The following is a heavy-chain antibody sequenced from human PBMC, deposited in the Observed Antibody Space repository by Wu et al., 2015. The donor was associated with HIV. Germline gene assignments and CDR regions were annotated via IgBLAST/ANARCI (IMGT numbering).Heavy chain of an antibody. CDR2: ISPYDGNT. J-gene: IGHJ6*02. Sequence: QVQLVQSGAEVKKPGASVKVSCKASGYTFTSYGVSWVRQAPGQGLEWMGWISPYDGNTNYAQKFQGRVTMTTDTSTSTAYMELRSLRSDDTALYYCARDQQWPTEYYYYYGMDVWGRRDHGHRLL. V-gene: IGHV1-18*01. D-gene: IGHD6-19*01. CDR3: ARDQQWPTEYYYYYGMDV. CDR1: GYTFTSYG.